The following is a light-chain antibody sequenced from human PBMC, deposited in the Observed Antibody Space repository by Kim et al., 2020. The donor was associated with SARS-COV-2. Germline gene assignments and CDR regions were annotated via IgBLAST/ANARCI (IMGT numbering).Light chain of an antibody. J-gene: IGLJ1*01. CDR1: SSNVGGYNY. V-gene: IGLV2-11*01. CDR2: DVS. Sequence: VTISCRGTSSNVGGYNYVSWYQQHPGKAPKLMIYDVSKRPSGVPDRFSGSKSGNTASLTISGLQAEDEADYYCCSYAGSYTFYVFGTGTKVTVL. CDR3: CSYAGSYTFYV.